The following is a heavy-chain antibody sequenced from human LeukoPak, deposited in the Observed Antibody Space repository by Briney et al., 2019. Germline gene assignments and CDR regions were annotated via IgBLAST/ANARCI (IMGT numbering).Heavy chain of an antibody. CDR3: EVLVDDYGDYG. D-gene: IGHD4-17*01. J-gene: IGHJ4*02. CDR1: GFTFSSYA. Sequence: PGGSLRLSCAASGFTFSSYAMHWVRQAPGKGLEWVAVISYDGSNKYYADSVKGRFTISRDNSKNTLYLQMNSLRAEDTAVYYCEVLVDDYGDYGWGQGTLVTVSS. V-gene: IGHV3-30-3*01. CDR2: ISYDGSNK.